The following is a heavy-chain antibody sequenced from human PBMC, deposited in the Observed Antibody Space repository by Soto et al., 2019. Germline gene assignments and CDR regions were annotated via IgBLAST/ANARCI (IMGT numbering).Heavy chain of an antibody. D-gene: IGHD2-21*01. Sequence: SETLSLTCSVSGGSVLAFYWTWVRQPPGKGLEWVACLGHGGSTDYNPSLKSRVAMSLDTSKNQFSLQLRSVTAADSAVYYCAGLRPDNNWRGGDCPDCFDPWGQGTQVTVSS. CDR2: LGHGGST. CDR1: GGSVLAFY. J-gene: IGHJ5*02. V-gene: IGHV4-4*07. CDR3: AGLRPDNNWRGGDCPDCFDP.